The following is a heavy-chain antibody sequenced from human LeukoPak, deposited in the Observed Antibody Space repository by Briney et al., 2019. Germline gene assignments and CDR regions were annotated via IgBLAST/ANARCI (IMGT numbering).Heavy chain of an antibody. CDR1: GGSISSGDYY. V-gene: IGHV4-30-4*08. CDR3: ARYSDYYDSSGYPHLDY. J-gene: IGHJ4*02. Sequence: SQTLSLTCTVSGGSISSGDYYWSWIRQPPGKGREWIGYIYYSGSTYYNPSLKSRVTISLDTSKNQFSLKLSSVTAADTAVYYCARYSDYYDSSGYPHLDYWGQGTLVTVSS. CDR2: IYYSGST. D-gene: IGHD3-22*01.